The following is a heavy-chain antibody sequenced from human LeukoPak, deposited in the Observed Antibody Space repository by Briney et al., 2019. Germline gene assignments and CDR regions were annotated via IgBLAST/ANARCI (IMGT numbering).Heavy chain of an antibody. Sequence: GGSLRLSCAASGFTFDDYGMSWVRQAPGKGLEWVSGINWNGGSTGYADSVKGRITISRDNAKNSLYLQMNSLRAEDTALYYCARSNWNDASYYFDYWGQGTLVTVSS. J-gene: IGHJ4*02. CDR2: INWNGGST. CDR1: GFTFDDYG. V-gene: IGHV3-20*04. CDR3: ARSNWNDASYYFDY. D-gene: IGHD1-20*01.